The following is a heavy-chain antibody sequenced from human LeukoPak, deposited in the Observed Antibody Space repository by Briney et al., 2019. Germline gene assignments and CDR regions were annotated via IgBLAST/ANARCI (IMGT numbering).Heavy chain of an antibody. V-gene: IGHV3-30*18. Sequence: GGSLRLSCAAYRFIFSSYGMHWVRQAPGKGLEWVAAISYDESNKYYADSVKGRFTISRDNSKNTLYLQMNSLRAEDTAVYYCAKDHSGSYYPNWFDPWGQGTRVTVSP. CDR2: ISYDESNK. J-gene: IGHJ5*02. CDR1: RFIFSSYG. CDR3: AKDHSGSYYPNWFDP. D-gene: IGHD3-10*01.